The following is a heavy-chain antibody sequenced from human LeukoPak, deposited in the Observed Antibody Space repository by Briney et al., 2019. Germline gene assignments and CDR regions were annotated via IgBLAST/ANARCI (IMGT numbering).Heavy chain of an antibody. Sequence: ASVKVSCKASGYTFTGYYMHWVRQAPGRGLEWMGWINPNSGGTNYAQKFQGRVTMTRDTSISTAYMELSRLRSDDTAVYYCARGGGYSSRHLDYWGQGTLVTVSS. D-gene: IGHD6-13*01. CDR2: INPNSGGT. CDR1: GYTFTGYY. V-gene: IGHV1-2*02. CDR3: ARGGGYSSRHLDY. J-gene: IGHJ4*02.